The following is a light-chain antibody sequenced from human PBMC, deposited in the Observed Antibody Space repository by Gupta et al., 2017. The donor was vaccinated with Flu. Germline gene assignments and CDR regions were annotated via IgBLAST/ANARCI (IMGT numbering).Light chain of an antibody. CDR1: RSLLYSNGYNY. CDR2: FAS. CDR3: MQALQSPIT. V-gene: IGKV2-28*01. Sequence: DIVMTQSPLSLSVTPGEPASISCWSSRSLLYSNGYNYLDWYVQRPGQSPQLLINFASNRASGVPDRFSGSGSGTEFTLKISRVEAGDVAIYFCMQALQSPITFGQGTRLEIK. J-gene: IGKJ5*01.